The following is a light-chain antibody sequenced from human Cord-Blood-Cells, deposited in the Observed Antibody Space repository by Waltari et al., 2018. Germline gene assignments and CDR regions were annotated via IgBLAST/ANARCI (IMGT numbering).Light chain of an antibody. CDR2: DVS. Sequence: QSALTQPASVSGSPGQSITISCTGTSSDVGGYNYVSWYQQHPGKAPKLIIYDVSNRPSGVSKRFAGSKAGNTASLTISGLRAEDEADYYCSSYTSSSTWVFGGGTKLTVL. J-gene: IGLJ3*02. CDR1: SSDVGGYNY. CDR3: SSYTSSSTWV. V-gene: IGLV2-14*01.